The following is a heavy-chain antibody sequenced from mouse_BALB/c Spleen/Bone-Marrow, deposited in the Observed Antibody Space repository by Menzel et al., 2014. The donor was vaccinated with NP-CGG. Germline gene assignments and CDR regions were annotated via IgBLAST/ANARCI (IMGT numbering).Heavy chain of an antibody. V-gene: IGHV1-9*01. CDR1: GYTFSNYW. Sequence: QVQLQQSGAELMKPGASVKISCKATGYTFSNYWIEWIKQRPGHGLEWIGEILPGSGRTNYNEKFKGKATFTADTSSNTAYMQLSSLTSEDSAVYYCARPMIRDYYAIDYWGQGTSVTVSS. D-gene: IGHD2-4*01. J-gene: IGHJ4*01. CDR3: ARPMIRDYYAIDY. CDR2: ILPGSGRT.